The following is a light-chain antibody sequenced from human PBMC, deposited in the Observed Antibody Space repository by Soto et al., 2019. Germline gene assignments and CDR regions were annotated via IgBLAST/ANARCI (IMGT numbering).Light chain of an antibody. Sequence: AIQLTQSPSSLSASVGDRVTITCRASQGIGSALAWYQQKPGKAPKLLIYDASSLESGVPSRFSGGGFGTDFPPTIRNLQPEDFATYYCQQFNVFGGGTKVDIK. CDR1: QGIGSA. CDR3: QQFNV. V-gene: IGKV1-13*02. J-gene: IGKJ4*01. CDR2: DAS.